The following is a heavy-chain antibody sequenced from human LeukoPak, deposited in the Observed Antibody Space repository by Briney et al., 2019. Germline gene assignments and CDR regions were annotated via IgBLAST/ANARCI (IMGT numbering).Heavy chain of an antibody. CDR3: ARSARVSRDGYNPDFDY. Sequence: GGSLRLSWAASGFTFSSYAMHWVRQAPGKGLEYVSAISSNGGSTYYANSVKGRFTISRDNSKNTLYLQMGSLRAEDMAVYYCARSARVSRDGYNPDFDYWGQGTLVTVSS. D-gene: IGHD5-24*01. J-gene: IGHJ4*02. CDR1: GFTFSSYA. V-gene: IGHV3-64*01. CDR2: ISSNGGST.